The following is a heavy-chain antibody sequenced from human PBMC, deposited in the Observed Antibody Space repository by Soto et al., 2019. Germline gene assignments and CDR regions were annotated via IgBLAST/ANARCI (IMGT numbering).Heavy chain of an antibody. CDR2: IYYSGST. CDR1: GGSISSYY. J-gene: IGHJ3*02. Sequence: SETLSLTCTVSGGSISSYYWSWIRQPPGKGLEWIGYIYYSGSTNYNPSLKSRVTISVDTSKNQFSLKLSSVTAADTAVYYCARTYYDYVWGSYRPGAFDIWGQGTMVT. V-gene: IGHV4-59*01. D-gene: IGHD3-16*02. CDR3: ARTYYDYVWGSYRPGAFDI.